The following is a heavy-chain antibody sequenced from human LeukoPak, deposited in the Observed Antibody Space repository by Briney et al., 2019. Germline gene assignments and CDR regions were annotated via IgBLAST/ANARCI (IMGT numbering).Heavy chain of an antibody. Sequence: PSETLPLTCTVTGGSIRTYYWSWIRQPPGKGLECIGYIYYSGSTNCNPSLKSRVTISVDRSKNQFSLKLSSVTAADTAVYYCAGNYEGATSEYFDYWSQGTLVTVSS. CDR1: GGSIRTYY. J-gene: IGHJ4*02. D-gene: IGHD1-26*01. V-gene: IGHV4-59*12. CDR3: AGNYEGATSEYFDY. CDR2: IYYSGST.